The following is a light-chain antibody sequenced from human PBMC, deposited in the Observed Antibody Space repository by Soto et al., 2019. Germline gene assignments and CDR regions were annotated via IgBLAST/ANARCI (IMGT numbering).Light chain of an antibody. J-gene: IGLJ1*01. V-gene: IGLV2-8*01. CDR1: TRDVGAYNF. CDR2: EVT. Sequence: QSALTQPPSASGSPGQSITISCTGTTRDVGAYNFVSWYRQLPGKAPKLLIYEVTKRPSGVPDRFSGSKSGNTASLTVSGLQADDEATFYCCSYAGSYDYVFGTGTKLTVL. CDR3: CSYAGSYDYV.